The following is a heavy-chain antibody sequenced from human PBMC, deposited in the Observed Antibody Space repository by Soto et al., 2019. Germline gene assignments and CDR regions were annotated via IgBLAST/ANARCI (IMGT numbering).Heavy chain of an antibody. CDR2: ISGSGDST. CDR1: GFTFSSYA. CDR3: AKSAGGYCSTTNCAGNFGYFDL. V-gene: IGHV3-23*01. J-gene: IGHJ2*01. Sequence: EVQLLESGGGLVQPGGSLRLSCAASGFTFSSYAMSWVRQAPGKGLEWVSGISGSGDSTYYADSVKGRFTISRDNSKSTVYPQMKSLRSDDTAVYYCAKSAGGYCSTTNCAGNFGYFDLWGRGTLVTVSS. D-gene: IGHD2-2*01.